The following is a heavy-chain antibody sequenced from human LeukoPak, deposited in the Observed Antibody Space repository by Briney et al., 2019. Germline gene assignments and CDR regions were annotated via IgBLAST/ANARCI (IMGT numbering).Heavy chain of an antibody. CDR1: GFTFSSYA. CDR3: AKAPGIAVPDI. D-gene: IGHD6-19*01. J-gene: IGHJ3*02. Sequence: GGSLRLSCSASGFTFSSYAMHWVRQAPGKGLEYVSAISSNGGSTYYADSVKGRFTISRDNSKNTLYLQMSSLRAEDTAVYYCAKAPGIAVPDIWGQGTMVTVSS. CDR2: ISSNGGST. V-gene: IGHV3-64D*06.